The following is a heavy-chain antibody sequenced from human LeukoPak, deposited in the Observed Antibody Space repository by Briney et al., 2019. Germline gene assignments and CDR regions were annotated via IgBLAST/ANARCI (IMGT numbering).Heavy chain of an antibody. D-gene: IGHD3-22*01. J-gene: IGHJ6*02. Sequence: ASVKVSCKASGYTFTTYTMHWVSQAPGQRLEWMGWINAGNGNTKYSQKFQGRVTITRDTSTSTAYMELSSLRSEDTAMYYCARDLGLSSGYAYYYYGMDVWGQGTTVIVSS. CDR1: GYTFTTYT. V-gene: IGHV1-3*01. CDR2: INAGNGNT. CDR3: ARDLGLSSGYAYYYYGMDV.